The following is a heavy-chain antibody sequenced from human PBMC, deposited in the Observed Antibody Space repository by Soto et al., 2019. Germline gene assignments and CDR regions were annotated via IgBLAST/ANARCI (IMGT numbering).Heavy chain of an antibody. Sequence: SETLSLTCAVYGGSFSGYYWSWIRQPPGKGLEWIGEISHSGSTNYNPSLKSRVTISADTSKNQFSLKLTSVTAADTAVYYCVTGGNGNLFDSWGQRTPVTGSS. CDR2: ISHSGST. V-gene: IGHV4-34*01. J-gene: IGHJ4*02. CDR3: VTGGNGNLFDS. CDR1: GGSFSGYY.